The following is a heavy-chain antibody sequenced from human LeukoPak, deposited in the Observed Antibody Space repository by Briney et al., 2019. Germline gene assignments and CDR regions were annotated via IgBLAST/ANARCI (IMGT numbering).Heavy chain of an antibody. Sequence: SETLSLTCTVSGGSISSSSYYWGWTRQPPGKGLEWIGSIYYSGSTYYNPSLKSRVTISVDTSKNQFSLKLSSVTAVDTAVYYCARDQSGLNGDARQQPNWFDPWGQGTLVTVSS. J-gene: IGHJ5*02. D-gene: IGHD7-27*01. CDR1: GGSISSSSYY. CDR3: ARDQSGLNGDARQQPNWFDP. V-gene: IGHV4-39*07. CDR2: IYYSGST.